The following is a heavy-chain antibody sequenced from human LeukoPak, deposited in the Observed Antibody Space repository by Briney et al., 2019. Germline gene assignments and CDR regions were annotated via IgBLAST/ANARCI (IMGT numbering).Heavy chain of an antibody. CDR3: ARGLGYGVFDP. V-gene: IGHV1-3*01. D-gene: IGHD6-13*01. J-gene: IGHJ5*02. CDR1: GYTLTNYA. Sequence: ASVKVSCKASGYTLTNYAIHWVGRAPGQGLEWMGWNSAGNGNTKYSQNFQGRVTITRDTSASTAYMELSSLRSEDTAVYYCARGLGYGVFDPWGQGTLVTVSS. CDR2: NSAGNGNT.